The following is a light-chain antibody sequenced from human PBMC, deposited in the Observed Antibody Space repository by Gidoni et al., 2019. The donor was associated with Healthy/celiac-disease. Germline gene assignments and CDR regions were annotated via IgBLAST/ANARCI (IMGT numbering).Light chain of an antibody. J-gene: IGLJ2*01. CDR1: SSDVGGYNY. CDR2: DVS. CDR3: SSCTSSSV. V-gene: IGLV2-14*01. Sequence: SALTQPVSVSGSPGQSITISCTGTSSDVGGYNYVSWYQPHPGKAPKLMIYDVSNRPSGVSNRFSGSKSGNTASLTISGLQADDEADYCCSSCTSSSVFGGGTKLTVL.